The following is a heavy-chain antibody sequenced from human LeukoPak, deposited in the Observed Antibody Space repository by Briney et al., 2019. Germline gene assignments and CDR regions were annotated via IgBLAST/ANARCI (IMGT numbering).Heavy chain of an antibody. CDR1: GFTFSSYW. D-gene: IGHD6-19*01. J-gene: IGHJ4*02. Sequence: GGSLRLSCAASGFTFSSYWMHWVRQAPGKGLVWVSRINSDGYSISYADSVKGRFTISRDNAKNTLYLQMDSLKAEDTAVYYCARGEAVAGTDYWGQGTQVTVSS. CDR3: ARGEAVAGTDY. V-gene: IGHV3-74*01. CDR2: INSDGYSI.